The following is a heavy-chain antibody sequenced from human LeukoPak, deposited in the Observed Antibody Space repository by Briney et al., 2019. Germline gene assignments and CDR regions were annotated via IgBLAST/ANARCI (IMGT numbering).Heavy chain of an antibody. J-gene: IGHJ5*02. D-gene: IGHD6-19*01. CDR2: IYYSGST. CDR1: GGSISSYY. CDR3: ARGEAVADSNWFDP. V-gene: IGHV4-59*01. Sequence: SETLPLTCTVSGGSISSYYWSWIRQPPGKGLEWIGYIYYSGSTNYNPPLKSRVTISVDTSKNQFSLKLSSVTAADAAVYYCARGEAVADSNWFDPWGQGTLVTVSS.